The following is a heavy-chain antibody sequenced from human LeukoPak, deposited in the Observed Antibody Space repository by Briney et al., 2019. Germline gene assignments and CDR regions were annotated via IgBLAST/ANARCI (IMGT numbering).Heavy chain of an antibody. V-gene: IGHV3-11*01. D-gene: IGHD3-10*01. CDR1: GFTFSDYY. Sequence: GGSLRLSCAASGFTFSDYYMSWIRQAPGKGLEWVSYISSGGSTMDYADSVKGRFTISRDNAKNSLYLQMNSLRAEDTAVYYCARDRASRCGMDVWGQGTTVTVSS. CDR2: ISSGGSTM. CDR3: ARDRASRCGMDV. J-gene: IGHJ6*02.